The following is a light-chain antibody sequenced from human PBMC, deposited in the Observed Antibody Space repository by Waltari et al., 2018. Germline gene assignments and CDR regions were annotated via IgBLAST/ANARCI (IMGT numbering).Light chain of an antibody. CDR3: CSYAGRNIWV. J-gene: IGLJ3*02. Sequence: QSALTQPASVSGSPGQSITISCTGTSSDVGFYNLVPWYQQHPGKAPELVVYEVISRPCGVSNRFSGAKSGNTASLTISGLQAEDEADYYCCSYAGRNIWVFGGGTKLTVL. V-gene: IGLV2-23*02. CDR1: SSDVGFYNL. CDR2: EVI.